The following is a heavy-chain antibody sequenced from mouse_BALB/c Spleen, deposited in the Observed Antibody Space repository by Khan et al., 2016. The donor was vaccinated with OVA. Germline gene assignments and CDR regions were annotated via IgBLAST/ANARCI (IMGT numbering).Heavy chain of an antibody. D-gene: IGHD1-1*02. J-gene: IGHJ4*01. V-gene: IGHV2-9*02. Sequence: QVQLMESGPGLVAPSQSLSITCTVSGFSLTSYGVNWVRQPPGKGLEWLGVILAGGSTNYNSALMSRLSISKDNSKSQVYLKMNSLHTDDTAMYYCARFYGPYYAMDYWGQGTSVTVSS. CDR3: ARFYGPYYAMDY. CDR1: GFSLTSYG. CDR2: ILAGGST.